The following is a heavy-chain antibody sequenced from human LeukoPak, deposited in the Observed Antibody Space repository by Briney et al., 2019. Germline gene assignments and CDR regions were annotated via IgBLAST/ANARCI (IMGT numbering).Heavy chain of an antibody. CDR3: ARASGAFDY. Sequence: SETLSLTCTVSGGSISSSYWSWIRQPPGKCLEWIGYIYYSGITNYNPSLKSRVTISLDTSNNQFSLKLNSVTAADTAVYYCARASGAFDYWGQGALVTVSS. J-gene: IGHJ4*02. CDR1: GGSISSSY. CDR2: IYYSGIT. V-gene: IGHV4-59*01.